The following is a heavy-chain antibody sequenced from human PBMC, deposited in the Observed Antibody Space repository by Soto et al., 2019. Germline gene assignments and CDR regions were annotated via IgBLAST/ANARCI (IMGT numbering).Heavy chain of an antibody. Sequence: GASVKVSCKASGYTFTSYGISWVRQAPGQGLEWMGWINAYNGNTSSAQNLQDRVTMTTDTSTSTAYMELRSLRSDDTAVYYCARAYGSTSWFDYWGQGNLVTVSS. J-gene: IGHJ4*02. CDR2: INAYNGNT. CDR1: GYTFTSYG. D-gene: IGHD2-2*01. V-gene: IGHV1-18*01. CDR3: ARAYGSTSWFDY.